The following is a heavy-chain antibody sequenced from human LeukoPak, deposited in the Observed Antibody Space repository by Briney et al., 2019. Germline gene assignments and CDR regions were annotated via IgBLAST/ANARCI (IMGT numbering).Heavy chain of an antibody. CDR2: ISSSSSYI. V-gene: IGHV3-21*01. D-gene: IGHD3-22*01. J-gene: IGHJ4*02. CDR3: ARGGASSYYDSSGYSDY. Sequence: GGSLRLSCAASGFTFSSYSMNWVRQAPGKGLEWVSSISSSSSYIYYAHSVTGRFNIDRGNAKHSLYLQMNSLRAEDTAVYYCARGGASSYYDSSGYSDYWGQGTLVTVSS. CDR1: GFTFSSYS.